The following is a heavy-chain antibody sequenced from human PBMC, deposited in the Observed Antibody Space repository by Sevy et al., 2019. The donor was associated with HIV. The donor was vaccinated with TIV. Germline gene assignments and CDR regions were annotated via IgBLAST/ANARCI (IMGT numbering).Heavy chain of an antibody. CDR3: ATHAGIAAAGRVFDY. Sequence: GGSLRLSCAASGFTFSDHYMEWVRQAPGKWLEWFGRIRNKADSYTTEYAASVKGRFTISRDDSKNALYLLMNSLKTEDTAVYYCATHAGIAAAGRVFDYWGQGTLVTVSS. CDR1: GFTFSDHY. J-gene: IGHJ4*02. V-gene: IGHV3-72*01. CDR2: IRNKADSYTT. D-gene: IGHD6-13*01.